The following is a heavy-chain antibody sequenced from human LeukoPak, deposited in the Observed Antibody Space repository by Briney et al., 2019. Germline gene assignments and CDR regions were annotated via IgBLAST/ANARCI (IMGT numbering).Heavy chain of an antibody. CDR1: GYTLTELS. Sequence: ASVKVSCKVSGYTLTELSMHWVRQAPGKGLEWMGGFDPEDGETICAQKFQGRVTMTEDTSTDTAYMELSSLRSEDTAVYYCATPFLSNAVAGTYYYYGMDVWGQGTTVTVSS. CDR3: ATPFLSNAVAGTYYYYGMDV. D-gene: IGHD6-19*01. V-gene: IGHV1-24*01. CDR2: FDPEDGET. J-gene: IGHJ6*02.